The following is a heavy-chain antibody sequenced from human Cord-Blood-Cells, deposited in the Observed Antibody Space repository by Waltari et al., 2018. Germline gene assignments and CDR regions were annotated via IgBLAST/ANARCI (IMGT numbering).Heavy chain of an antibody. Sequence: EVQLVESGGGLVQPGRSLRLSCAASGFTFDDYAMHWVRQAPGKGLEWVSGISWNSGSIGYADSGKGRFTISRDNAKNSLYLQMNSLRAEDTALYYCAKTPPDYYGSGSYFPYFDYWGQGTLVTVSS. J-gene: IGHJ4*02. CDR3: AKTPPDYYGSGSYFPYFDY. CDR2: ISWNSGSI. V-gene: IGHV3-9*01. CDR1: GFTFDDYA. D-gene: IGHD3-10*01.